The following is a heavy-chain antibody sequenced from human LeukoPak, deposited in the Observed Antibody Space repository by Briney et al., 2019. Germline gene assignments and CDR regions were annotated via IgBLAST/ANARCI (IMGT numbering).Heavy chain of an antibody. V-gene: IGHV3-30-3*01. CDR3: AREDGYCSGGNCYSYFDS. J-gene: IGHJ4*02. D-gene: IGHD2-15*01. Sequence: GGSLRLSCAASGFTFSSYAMHWVRQAPGKGLEWVAVISYDGSNKYYADSVKGRFTITRDNTRNSLFLQMYSLRAEDTAVYFCAREDGYCSGGNCYSYFDSWGQGTLVTVSS. CDR1: GFTFSSYA. CDR2: ISYDGSNK.